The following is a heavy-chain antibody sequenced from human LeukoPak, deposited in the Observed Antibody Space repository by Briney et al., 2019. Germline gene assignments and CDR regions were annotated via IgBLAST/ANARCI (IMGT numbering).Heavy chain of an antibody. Sequence: SETLSLTCTVSGDSISSTYWWSWVRQPPGKGLEWIGEVFYSGSTNSNPSLKSRLTMSVDESKHEFSLKLTSVTAADTAVYYCASGGLVSRYLDHWGQGTLVTVSP. J-gene: IGHJ4*02. V-gene: IGHV4-4*02. D-gene: IGHD3-9*01. CDR3: ASGGLVSRYLDH. CDR1: GDSISSTYW. CDR2: VFYSGST.